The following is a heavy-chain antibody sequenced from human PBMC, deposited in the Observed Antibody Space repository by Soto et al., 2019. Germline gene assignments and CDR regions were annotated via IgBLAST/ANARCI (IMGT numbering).Heavy chain of an antibody. J-gene: IGHJ4*02. V-gene: IGHV1-2*04. CDR3: VRGSVTIFGGQAFDY. D-gene: IGHD3-3*01. Sequence: QVQLVQSGGEVKNPGASVKVSCKASGYTFTGYLIHWVRQAPGQGLEWMGWVNTDSGGTMYAQKFQGCVTMTRDTSIGTAYMELSRLTSDDTAVYYCVRGSVTIFGGQAFDYWGQGTLVTVSS. CDR1: GYTFTGYL. CDR2: VNTDSGGT.